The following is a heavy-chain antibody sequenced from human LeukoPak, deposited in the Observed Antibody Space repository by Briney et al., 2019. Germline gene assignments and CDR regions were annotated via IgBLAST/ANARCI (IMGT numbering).Heavy chain of an antibody. V-gene: IGHV1-2*02. CDR2: INPNSGAT. D-gene: IGHD6-13*01. CDR1: GYTFSGYY. J-gene: IGHJ2*01. CDR3: ASRIGSSWFERLHWYFDL. Sequence: ASVKVSCKASGYTFSGYYLHWVRQAPGQGLEWMGWINPNSGATNCAQKFQGRVAMTRDTSVSTIYMELSRLKFGDTAVYYCASRIGSSWFERLHWYFDLWGRGTLVTVSS.